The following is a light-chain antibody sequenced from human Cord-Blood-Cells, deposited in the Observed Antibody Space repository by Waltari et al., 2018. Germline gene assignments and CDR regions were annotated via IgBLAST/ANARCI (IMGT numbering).Light chain of an antibody. CDR2: DAS. J-gene: IGKJ4*01. Sequence: TLSLSPGERATLSCRASQSVSSYLAWYQQKPGQAPRLLIYDASNRATGIPARFSGSGSGTDFTLTISSLEPEDFAVYYCQQRSNWPLFGGGTKVEIK. CDR3: QQRSNWPL. CDR1: QSVSSY. V-gene: IGKV3-11*01.